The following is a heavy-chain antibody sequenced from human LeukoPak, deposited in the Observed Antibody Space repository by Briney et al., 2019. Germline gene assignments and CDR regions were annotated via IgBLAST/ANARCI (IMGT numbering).Heavy chain of an antibody. CDR1: GGSISSYY. CDR3: ARGAVHWFDP. Sequence: SETLSLTCTVSGGSISSYYWSWIRQPPGKGLEWIGRIYTSGSTNYNPPLKSRVTISVDKSKNQLSLKLSSVTAADTAVYYCARGAVHWFDPWGQGTLVTVSS. V-gene: IGHV4-4*07. D-gene: IGHD2-2*01. J-gene: IGHJ5*02. CDR2: IYTSGST.